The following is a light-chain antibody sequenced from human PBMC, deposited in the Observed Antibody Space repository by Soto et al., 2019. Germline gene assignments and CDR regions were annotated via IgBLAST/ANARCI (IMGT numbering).Light chain of an antibody. J-gene: IGKJ1*01. CDR2: GAS. CDR3: QQYERSPRT. V-gene: IGKV3-20*01. Sequence: ELVLTQSPGTLSWSPGERATLSRRPSQSVSRRYLAWSQQKPGQAPRLLIYGASGRATGIPDRFSGSGSGTVFTLTISRLEPEDFAIYYCQQYERSPRTFGQGTKVEIK. CDR1: QSVSRRY.